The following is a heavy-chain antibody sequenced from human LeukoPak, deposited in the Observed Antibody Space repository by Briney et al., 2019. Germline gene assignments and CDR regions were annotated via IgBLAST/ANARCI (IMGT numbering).Heavy chain of an antibody. CDR3: ARDSTSWKNWFDL. CDR1: GGSMSGYY. CDR2: IYYNGNT. D-gene: IGHD2-2*01. V-gene: IGHV4-59*01. J-gene: IGHJ5*02. Sequence: SETLSLTCTVSGGSMSGYYWSWIRQPPGKGLEWSCYIYYNGNTNYSPYLKSRVTISIDTPKHQLSLKLSSVTAADTAVYYCARDSTSWKNWFDLWGQGILVTVSS.